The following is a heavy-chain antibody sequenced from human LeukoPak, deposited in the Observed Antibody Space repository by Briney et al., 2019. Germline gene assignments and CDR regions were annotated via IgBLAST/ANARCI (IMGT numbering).Heavy chain of an antibody. CDR3: ARGRYGGYFDY. D-gene: IGHD4-17*01. J-gene: IGHJ4*02. Sequence: SETLSLTCTVSGGSINSYYWSWLRQPPGKGLEWIGYIHHIGSTNYNPSLNSRVTMSLDTSKNQFSLRLNSVTAADTAVYYCARGRYGGYFDYWGQGTLVTVSS. CDR2: IHHIGST. CDR1: GGSINSYY. V-gene: IGHV4-59*01.